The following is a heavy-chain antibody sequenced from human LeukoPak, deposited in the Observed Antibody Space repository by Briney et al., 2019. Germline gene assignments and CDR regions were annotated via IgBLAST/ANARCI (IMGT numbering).Heavy chain of an antibody. Sequence: SETLSLTCTVSGGSISSGSYYWSWIRQPAGKGLEWIGRIYTGGSTNYNPSLKSRVTISVDTSKNQFSLKLSSVTAADTAVYYCARDRPAYYYDSSGYPWGQGTLVTVSS. CDR2: IYTGGST. V-gene: IGHV4-61*02. J-gene: IGHJ5*02. CDR3: ARDRPAYYYDSSGYP. CDR1: GGSISSGSYY. D-gene: IGHD3-22*01.